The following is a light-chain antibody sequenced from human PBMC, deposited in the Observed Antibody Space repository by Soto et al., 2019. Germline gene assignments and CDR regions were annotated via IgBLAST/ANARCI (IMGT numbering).Light chain of an antibody. CDR2: DND. J-gene: IGLJ2*01. V-gene: IGLV1-51*01. Sequence: VLTQPPAVSAAPGQKLTISCAGTTSNIGDNYVSWYQQVPGAAPKLLMYDNDKRPSGIPDRFSGSKSGTSATLGITGLQTGDEADYYCGTWDSSLSAVVFGGGTQLTVL. CDR3: GTWDSSLSAVV. CDR1: TSNIGDNY.